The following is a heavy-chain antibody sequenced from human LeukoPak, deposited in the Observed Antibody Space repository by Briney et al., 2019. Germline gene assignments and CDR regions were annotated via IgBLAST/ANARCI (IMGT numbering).Heavy chain of an antibody. Sequence: GGSLRLSCAASGFTFSGSGMHWVRQAPGKGLEWVAVIANDGRDKKYADSVKGRFTISRDNSKNTLYLQMNSLRAEDTAVYYCAKDGRVAAAAYYFDYWGQGTLATVSS. D-gene: IGHD6-13*01. J-gene: IGHJ4*02. V-gene: IGHV3-30*18. CDR2: IANDGRDK. CDR3: AKDGRVAAAAYYFDY. CDR1: GFTFSGSG.